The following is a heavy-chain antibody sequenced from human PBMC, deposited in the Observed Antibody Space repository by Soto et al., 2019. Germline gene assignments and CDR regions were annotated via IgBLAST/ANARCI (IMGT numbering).Heavy chain of an antibody. CDR1: GGSISSSTYY. V-gene: IGHV4-39*01. Sequence: QLQLQESGPGLVKPSETLSLTCTVSGGSISSSTYYWGWIRQPPGKGLEWIGSIYYSGSTYYNPSLKSRVTISVDTSKNQFSLKLSSVTAADTAVYYCANSYGDYVSYWGQGTLVTVPS. J-gene: IGHJ4*02. CDR2: IYYSGST. CDR3: ANSYGDYVSY. D-gene: IGHD4-17*01.